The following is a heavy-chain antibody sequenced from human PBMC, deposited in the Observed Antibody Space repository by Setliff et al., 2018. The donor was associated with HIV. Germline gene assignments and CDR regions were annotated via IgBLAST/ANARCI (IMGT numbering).Heavy chain of an antibody. V-gene: IGHV1-2*02. CDR1: GYIFTDYF. D-gene: IGHD6-13*01. CDR2: INPNTGNT. J-gene: IGHJ3*02. CDR3: ARDPGYKSTWYGVFDI. Sequence: ASVKVSCKASGYIFTDYFIHWVRQAPGQGFEWMGWINPNTGNTHYPPSFQGRVTMTRDTSISTTYMELSRLRSDDTAVYYCARDPGYKSTWYGVFDIWGQGTMVTVSS.